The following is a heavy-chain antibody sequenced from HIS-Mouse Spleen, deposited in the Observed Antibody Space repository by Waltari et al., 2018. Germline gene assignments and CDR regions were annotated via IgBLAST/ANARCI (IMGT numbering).Heavy chain of an antibody. Sequence: QVQLVESGGGVVQPGRSLRLSCAAYGFTFSSHGMHWVRQAPGKGLEWVAVISYDGSNKYYADSVKGRFTISRDNSKNTLYLQMNSLRAEDTAVYYCAKDKHHAFDYWGQGTLVTVSS. J-gene: IGHJ4*02. CDR1: GFTFSSHG. CDR3: AKDKHHAFDY. CDR2: ISYDGSNK. V-gene: IGHV3-30*18.